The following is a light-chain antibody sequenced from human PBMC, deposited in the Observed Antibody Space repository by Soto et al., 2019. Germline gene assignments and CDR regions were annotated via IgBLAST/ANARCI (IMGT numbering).Light chain of an antibody. CDR2: HNY. CDR1: SSNIGSDF. J-gene: IGLJ1*01. Sequence: QSALTQPPSASGTPGQRVTISCSGSSSNIGSDFVYWYQQLPGTAPKLLIYHNYQRPSGVPDRFSGSKSGTSGSLAISDLRSEDEAEYYCSAWDDRLSPYVFGAGTKVTVL. CDR3: SAWDDRLSPYV. V-gene: IGLV1-47*01.